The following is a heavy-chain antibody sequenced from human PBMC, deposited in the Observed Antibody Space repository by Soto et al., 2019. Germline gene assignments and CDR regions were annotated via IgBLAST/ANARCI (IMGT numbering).Heavy chain of an antibody. D-gene: IGHD1-26*01. CDR1: GGSISSYY. Sequence: SETLSLTCTVSGGSISSYYWRWIRQPPGKGLEWIGYIYYSGSTNYNPSLKSRVTISVDTSKNQFSLKLSSVTAADTAVYYCARRRSSGSYLLFDYWGQGTLVTVSS. V-gene: IGHV4-59*08. CDR3: ARRRSSGSYLLFDY. CDR2: IYYSGST. J-gene: IGHJ4*02.